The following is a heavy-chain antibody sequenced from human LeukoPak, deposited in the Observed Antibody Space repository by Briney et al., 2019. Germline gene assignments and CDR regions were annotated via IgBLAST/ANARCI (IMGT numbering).Heavy chain of an antibody. CDR2: IYCSGST. CDR3: AREEIRSWFDP. CDR1: GGSFSDYY. V-gene: IGHV4-59*01. Sequence: SETLSLTCAVYGGSFSDYYWSWIRQPPGKGLEWIGYIYCSGSTNYNPSLKSRVTISVDTSKNQFSLKLSSVTAADTAVYYCAREEIRSWFDPWGQGTLVTVSS. D-gene: IGHD5-24*01. J-gene: IGHJ5*02.